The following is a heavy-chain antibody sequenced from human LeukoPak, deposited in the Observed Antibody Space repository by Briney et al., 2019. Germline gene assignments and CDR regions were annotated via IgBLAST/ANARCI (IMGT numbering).Heavy chain of an antibody. Sequence: ASVKVSCKASGYTFTGYYIHWVRQAPGQGLEWRGWIHPNSGGTYFAQKFQGRVTMTKHQYINTASMEMRSDDTALYYCARSSRSWYNAFDIWGQGTMVTVSS. J-gene: IGHJ3*02. CDR2: IHPNSGGT. D-gene: IGHD6-13*01. V-gene: IGHV1-2*02. CDR1: GYTFTGYY. CDR3: ARSSRSWYNAFDI.